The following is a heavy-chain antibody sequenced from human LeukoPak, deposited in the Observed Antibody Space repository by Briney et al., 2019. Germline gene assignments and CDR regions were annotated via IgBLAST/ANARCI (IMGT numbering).Heavy chain of an antibody. CDR2: ISSSDSTI. CDR3: ARDKSDYGDPYFDY. D-gene: IGHD4-17*01. Sequence: GGSLRLSCAASGFTFSNYEMNWVRQAPGKGLEWVSYISSSDSTIYYADSGKGQFTISRDNAKNSLYLQMNSLRAEDTAVYYCARDKSDYGDPYFDYWGQGTLVTVSS. CDR1: GFTFSNYE. J-gene: IGHJ4*02. V-gene: IGHV3-48*03.